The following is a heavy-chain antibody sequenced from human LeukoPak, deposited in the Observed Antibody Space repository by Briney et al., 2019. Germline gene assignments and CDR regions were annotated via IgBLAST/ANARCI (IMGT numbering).Heavy chain of an antibody. V-gene: IGHV4-34*01. J-gene: IGHJ5*02. CDR3: PTHAIDRYRLIGWFGL. CDR2: INHSGST. D-gene: IGHD2-8*01. CDR1: GGSISSGGYY. Sequence: SETLSLTCAVSGGSISSGGYYWSWIRQPPGKGLEWIGEINHSGSTNYNPSLKSRVTISVDTSKNQFSLKLSSVTAADTAVYYSPTHAIDRYRLIGWFGLWGQGAMV.